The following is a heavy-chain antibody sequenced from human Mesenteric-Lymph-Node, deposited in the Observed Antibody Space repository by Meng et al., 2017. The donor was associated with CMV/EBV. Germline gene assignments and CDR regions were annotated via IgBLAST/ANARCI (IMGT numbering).Heavy chain of an antibody. D-gene: IGHD1-7*01. CDR3: ARGPKASVELRRCYYYYYGMDV. CDR1: GGIFSSYA. V-gene: IGHV1-69*05. J-gene: IGHJ6*02. CDR2: IIPIFGTA. Sequence: SVKVSCKASGGIFSSYAISWVRQAPGQGLEWMGGIIPIFGTANYAQKVQGRVTNTTDESTSTAYMELSSLRSKDTAVYYSARGPKASVELRRCYYYYYGMDVWGQGTTVTVSS.